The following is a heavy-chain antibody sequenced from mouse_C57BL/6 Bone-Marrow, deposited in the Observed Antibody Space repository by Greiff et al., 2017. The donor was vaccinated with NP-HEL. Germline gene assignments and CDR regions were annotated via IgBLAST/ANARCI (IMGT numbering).Heavy chain of an antibody. Sequence: VQLQQSGAELVQPGASVKISCKASGYAFSSYWMTWVQERPGQGLEWIGQIYPGDGDTKYNGKFKGKATLTADKSSSTAYMQVSSLTSEDSAVYFCAIGDYGSSRFGYAMDYWGQGTSVTVSS. CDR2: IYPGDGDT. CDR3: AIGDYGSSRFGYAMDY. J-gene: IGHJ4*01. CDR1: GYAFSSYW. V-gene: IGHV1-80*01. D-gene: IGHD1-1*01.